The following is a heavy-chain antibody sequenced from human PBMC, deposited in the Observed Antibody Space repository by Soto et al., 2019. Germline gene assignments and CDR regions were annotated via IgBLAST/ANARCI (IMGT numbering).Heavy chain of an antibody. CDR3: ARERPGGYISRSYPGRDGIDV. Sequence: SQTLSLTCAISGGSVSSNSAAWNWIRQSPSKGLEWLGRTYYRSKWYNDYAVSVKSRITINPDTSKNQFSLHLNSVTPEYTAVYYCARERPGGYISRSYPGRDGIDVRAQRTTVPVS. CDR2: TYYRSKWYN. V-gene: IGHV6-1*01. J-gene: IGHJ6*02. CDR1: GGSVSSNSAA. D-gene: IGHD6-13*01.